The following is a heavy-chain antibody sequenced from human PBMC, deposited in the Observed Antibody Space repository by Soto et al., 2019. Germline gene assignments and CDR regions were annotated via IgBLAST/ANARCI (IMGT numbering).Heavy chain of an antibody. V-gene: IGHV4-61*01. CDR1: GGSVSSGSYY. CDR3: ARDYASRIGGSGNGFDY. D-gene: IGHD1-26*01. CDR2: IYYSGST. Sequence: QVQLQESGPGLVKPSETLSLTCTVSGGSVSSGSYYWSWIRPPPGKGLEWIGYIYYSGSTNYNPSLKSRVTISVDTSKNQFSLKLSSVTAADTSVYYCARDYASRIGGSGNGFDYWGQGTLVTVSS. J-gene: IGHJ4*02.